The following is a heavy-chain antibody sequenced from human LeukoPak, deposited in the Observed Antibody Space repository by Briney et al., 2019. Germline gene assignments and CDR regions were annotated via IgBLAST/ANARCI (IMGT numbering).Heavy chain of an antibody. CDR2: FDPEDGET. CDR3: AREVGSRFDY. CDR1: GYTLTELS. J-gene: IGHJ4*02. Sequence: VASVKVSCKVSGYTLTELSMHWVRQAPGKGLEWMGGFDPEDGETIYAQKFQGRVTITADESTSTAYMELSSLRSEDTAVYYCAREVGSRFDYWGQGTLVTVSS. D-gene: IGHD2-15*01. V-gene: IGHV1-24*01.